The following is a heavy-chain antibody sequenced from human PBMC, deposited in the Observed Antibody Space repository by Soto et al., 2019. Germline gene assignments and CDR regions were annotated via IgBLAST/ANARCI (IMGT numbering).Heavy chain of an antibody. CDR2: ISAYNGNT. V-gene: IGHV1-18*04. J-gene: IGHJ4*02. D-gene: IGHD6-19*01. Sequence: GASVKVSCKASRDAFTSYGISWVRQAPGQGLEWMGWISAYNGNTNYAQKLQGRVTMTTDTSTSTAYMELRSLRSDDTAVYYCARFNSIAVAGTFDYWGQGTLVTVS. CDR3: ARFNSIAVAGTFDY. CDR1: RDAFTSYG.